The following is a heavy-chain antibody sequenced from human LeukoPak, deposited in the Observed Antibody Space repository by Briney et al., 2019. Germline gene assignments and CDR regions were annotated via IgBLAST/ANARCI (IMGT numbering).Heavy chain of an antibody. CDR3: ARVEDYDILTGFDY. D-gene: IGHD3-9*01. CDR1: GFTVSSNS. Sequence: PGGSLRLSCTVSGFTVSSNSMSWVRQAPGKGLEWVANIKQDGSEKYYVGSVKGRFTISGDNAKNSLYLQMNSLRAEDTAVYYCARVEDYDILTGFDYWGQGTLVTVSS. CDR2: IKQDGSEK. V-gene: IGHV3-7*01. J-gene: IGHJ4*02.